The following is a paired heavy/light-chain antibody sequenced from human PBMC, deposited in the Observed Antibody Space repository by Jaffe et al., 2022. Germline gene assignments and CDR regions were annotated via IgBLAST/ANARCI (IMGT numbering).Heavy chain of an antibody. CDR1: GGSISSSNW. J-gene: IGHJ6*03. CDR2: IYHSGST. CDR3: ARTGYDILTGYYAPPYMDV. D-gene: IGHD3-9*01. Sequence: QVQLQESGPGLVKPSGTLSLTCAVSGGSISSSNWWSWIRQPPGKGLEWIGEIYHSGSTNYNPSLKSRVTISVDKSKNQFSLKLSSVTAADTAVYYCARTGYDILTGYYAPPYMDVWGKGTTVTVSS. V-gene: IGHV4-4*02.
Light chain of an antibody. V-gene: IGLV3-1*01. CDR2: QDS. Sequence: SYELTQPPSVSVSPGQTASITCSGDKLGDKYACWYQQKPGQSPVLVIYQDSKRPSGIPERFSGSNSGNTATLTISGTQAMDEADYYCQAWDSSIYVVFGGGTKLTVL. CDR1: KLGDKY. CDR3: QAWDSSIYVV. J-gene: IGLJ2*01.